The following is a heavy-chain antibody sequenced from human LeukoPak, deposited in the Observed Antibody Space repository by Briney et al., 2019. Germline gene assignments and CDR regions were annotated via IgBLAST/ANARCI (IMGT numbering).Heavy chain of an antibody. J-gene: IGHJ6*02. V-gene: IGHV3-7*01. CDR3: ARYCGGDCYGMDV. D-gene: IGHD2-21*01. Sequence: PGGSLRLSCTASEFTFSSYWMSWVRQAPRKGLEWVANIKQGGSEKDYVDSVKGRFTISRDNARNSLYLQMNNLRAEDTAVYYCARYCGGDCYGMDVWGQGTTVTVSS. CDR1: EFTFSSYW. CDR2: IKQGGSEK.